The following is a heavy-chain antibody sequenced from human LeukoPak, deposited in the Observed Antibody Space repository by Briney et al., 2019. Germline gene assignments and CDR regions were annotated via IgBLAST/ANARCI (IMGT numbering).Heavy chain of an antibody. D-gene: IGHD3-10*01. J-gene: IGHJ5*02. CDR3: ARQLVWFGDRGNWFDP. CDR1: GYSISSGYY. V-gene: IGHV4-38-2*01. CDR2: IYHSGST. Sequence: SETLSLTCAVSGYSISSGYYWGWIRQPPGKGLEWIGSIYHSGSTYYNPSLKIRVTISVDTSKNQFSLKLSSVTAADTAVYYCARQLVWFGDRGNWFDPWGQGTLVTVCS.